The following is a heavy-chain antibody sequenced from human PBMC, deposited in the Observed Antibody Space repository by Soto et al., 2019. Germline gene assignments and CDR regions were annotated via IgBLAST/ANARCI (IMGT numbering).Heavy chain of an antibody. D-gene: IGHD5-18*01. Sequence: ASVKCSCKASGGTFSSYAISWVRQAPGQGLEWMGGIIPIFGTANYAQKFQGRVTITADESTSTAYMELSSLTSEDTAIYYCARMESFGSLNWFDPWGQGTLVTVSS. CDR3: ARMESFGSLNWFDP. CDR1: GGTFSSYA. CDR2: IIPIFGTA. V-gene: IGHV1-69*01. J-gene: IGHJ5*02.